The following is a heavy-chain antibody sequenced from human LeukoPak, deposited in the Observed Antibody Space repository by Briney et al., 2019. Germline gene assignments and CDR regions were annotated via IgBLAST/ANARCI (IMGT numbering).Heavy chain of an antibody. Sequence: GGSLRLSCAASGFTFSSYGMQWVRQAPGKGLGWGAFIRYDGSNKYYADSVKGRFTISRDNSKNTLYLQMNSLRGEDTAVYYCAKDYLPNENIVVVPAFDYWGQGTLVTVSS. V-gene: IGHV3-30*02. CDR3: AKDYLPNENIVVVPAFDY. CDR2: IRYDGSNK. J-gene: IGHJ4*02. CDR1: GFTFSSYG. D-gene: IGHD2-15*01.